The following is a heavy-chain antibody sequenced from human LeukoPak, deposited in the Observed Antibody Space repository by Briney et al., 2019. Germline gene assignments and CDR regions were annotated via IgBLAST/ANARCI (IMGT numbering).Heavy chain of an antibody. D-gene: IGHD4-17*01. J-gene: IGHJ4*02. V-gene: IGHV4-61*02. Sequence: SETLSLTCTVSGDSITRGTYYWNWIRQPAGRGLEWIGRISTSGRISYTPSLKSRVTISIDTSRNLVSLRPTSVSATDTAVYFCGRDRGNGDYGDYFDSWGQGTLVIVSS. CDR2: ISTSGRI. CDR3: GRDRGNGDYGDYFDS. CDR1: GDSITRGTYY.